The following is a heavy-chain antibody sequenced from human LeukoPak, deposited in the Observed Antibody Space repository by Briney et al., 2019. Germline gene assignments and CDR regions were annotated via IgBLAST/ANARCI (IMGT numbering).Heavy chain of an antibody. D-gene: IGHD3-22*01. CDR3: ARDPIVDSSGYYFDY. J-gene: IGHJ4*02. CDR2: INTSGGIT. Sequence: ASVKVSCKASGYTFTSYYMHWVRQAPGQGLEWMGIINTSGGITRYAQKFQGRVTMTRDTSTSTVYMELSSLRSEGTAVYYCARDPIVDSSGYYFDYWGQGTLVTVSS. CDR1: GYTFTSYY. V-gene: IGHV1-46*01.